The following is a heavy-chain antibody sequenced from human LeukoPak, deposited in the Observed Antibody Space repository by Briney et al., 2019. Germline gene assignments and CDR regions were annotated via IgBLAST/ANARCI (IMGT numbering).Heavy chain of an antibody. J-gene: IGHJ3*02. D-gene: IGHD3-22*01. CDR3: ARDPKSRHRHYYDSSGYRGDAFDI. CDR2: INPNSGGT. CDR1: GYTFTGYY. Sequence: ASVKVSCKASGYTFTGYYMHWVRQAPGQGLEWMGWINPNSGGTNYAQKFQGRVTMTRDTSISTAYMELSRLRSDDTAVYYCARDPKSRHRHYYDSSGYRGDAFDIWGQGTMVTVSS. V-gene: IGHV1-2*02.